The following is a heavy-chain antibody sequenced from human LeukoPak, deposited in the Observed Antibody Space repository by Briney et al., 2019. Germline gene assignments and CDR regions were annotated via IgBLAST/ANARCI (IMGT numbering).Heavy chain of an antibody. V-gene: IGHV3-11*01. CDR2: IGSIGIRNIGCSI. D-gene: IGHD3-22*01. CDR1: GFTFSNYS. CDR3: AKDMIGFGTAMVREGYYDSSWNGLPYYFDY. J-gene: IGHJ4*02. Sequence: GGSLRLSCAGSGFTFSNYSMRWIRQAPGKGLECLSYIGSIGIRNIGCSIYNADSLRGRFTISRENDKNSLYLQMNSLRAEDTAVYYCAKDMIGFGTAMVREGYYDSSWNGLPYYFDYWGQGTLVTVSS.